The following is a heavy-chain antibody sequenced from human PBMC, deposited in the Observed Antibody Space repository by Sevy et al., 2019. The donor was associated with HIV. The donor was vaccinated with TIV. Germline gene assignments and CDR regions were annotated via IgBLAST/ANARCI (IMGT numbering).Heavy chain of an antibody. CDR2: IKRKTDGGSA. D-gene: IGHD3-3*01. CDR1: GYTFNNAW. V-gene: IGHV3-15*01. Sequence: LGGSLRLSCAASGYTFNNAWMSWVRQAPGKGLEWLGRIKRKTDGGSAEYASPVKGRFTISRDDSKSTLYLQMNRLRTEETGVYYCTGATVFGATWFDPWGQGALVTVS. J-gene: IGHJ5*02. CDR3: TGATVFGATWFDP.